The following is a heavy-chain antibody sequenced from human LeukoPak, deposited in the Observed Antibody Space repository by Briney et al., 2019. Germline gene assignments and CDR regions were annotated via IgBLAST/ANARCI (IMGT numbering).Heavy chain of an antibody. Sequence: PWGSLTLSCAASGFTFGDYCMHWVRQAPGKGLEWVAFIRHDGSDKWYADSEKGRFIISRDNSKNTMNLQMNSLGTEDTALYYCAKDLRDTYSFDKWGQGPRVTLSS. J-gene: IGHJ4*02. CDR3: AKDLRDTYSFDK. CDR1: GFTFGDYC. V-gene: IGHV3-30*02. D-gene: IGHD2-21*01. CDR2: IRHDGSDK.